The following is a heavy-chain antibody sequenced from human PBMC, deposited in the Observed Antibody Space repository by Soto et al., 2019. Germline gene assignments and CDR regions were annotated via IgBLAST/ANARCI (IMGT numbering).Heavy chain of an antibody. J-gene: IGHJ4*02. CDR3: AKEILAAGSAATSAFDL. D-gene: IGHD2-15*01. CDR1: GFTFSSHA. Sequence: GGSLRLSCAASGFTFSSHAMGWLRQAPGTGPEWVAFVDGSGGDTSYADSVKGRFTISRDNSDNSLYLHMNSLRAEDTGRYFCAKEILAAGSAATSAFDLWAKATLVPVS. V-gene: IGHV3-23*01. CDR2: VDGSGGDT.